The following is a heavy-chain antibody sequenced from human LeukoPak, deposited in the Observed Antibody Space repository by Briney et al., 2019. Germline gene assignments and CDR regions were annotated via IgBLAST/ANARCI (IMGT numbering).Heavy chain of an antibody. D-gene: IGHD2-2*01. J-gene: IGHJ4*02. Sequence: GASVKVSCKASGYTFTSYGISWVRQAPGQGLEWTGWISAYNGNTNYAQKLQGRVTMTTDTSTSTAYMELRSLRSDDTAVYYCARDMGDIVVVPAASGYWGQGTLVTVSS. CDR3: ARDMGDIVVVPAASGY. V-gene: IGHV1-18*04. CDR1: GYTFTSYG. CDR2: ISAYNGNT.